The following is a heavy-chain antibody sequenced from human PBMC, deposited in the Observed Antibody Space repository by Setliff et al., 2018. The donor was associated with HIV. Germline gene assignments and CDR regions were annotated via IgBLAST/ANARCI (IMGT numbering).Heavy chain of an antibody. D-gene: IGHD3-22*01. Sequence: SVKVSCKASGGTFSSYAISWVRQAPGQGLEWMGGIIPIFGTANYAQKFQGRVTMTADTSTDSGYMELSSLRSEDTAVFYCAAGYSSPDYWGQGTLVTVSS. CDR1: GGTFSSYA. CDR2: IIPIFGTA. CDR3: AAGYSSPDY. V-gene: IGHV1-69*06. J-gene: IGHJ4*02.